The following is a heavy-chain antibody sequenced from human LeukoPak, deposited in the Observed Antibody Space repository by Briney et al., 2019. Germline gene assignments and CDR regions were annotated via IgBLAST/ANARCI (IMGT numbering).Heavy chain of an antibody. Sequence: ASVKVSCKASGGTYITYASSGVRQAPGQGLEWMGGIIPTLGTANYAQKFQGRVTITADESTSTAYMELSSLRSEDTAVYYCTQSIAVAGKWWFDPWGQGTLVTVSS. D-gene: IGHD6-19*01. CDR2: IIPTLGTA. CDR1: GGTYITYA. V-gene: IGHV1-69*13. CDR3: TQSIAVAGKWWFDP. J-gene: IGHJ5*02.